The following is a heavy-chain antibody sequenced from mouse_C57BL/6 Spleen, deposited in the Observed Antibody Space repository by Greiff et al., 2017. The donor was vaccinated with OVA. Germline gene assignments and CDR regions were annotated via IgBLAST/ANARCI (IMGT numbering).Heavy chain of an antibody. CDR1: GFTFSSYT. J-gene: IGHJ4*01. Sequence: EVQVVESGGGLVKPGGSLKLSCAASGFTFSSYTMSWVRQTPEKRLEWVATISGGGGNTYYPDSVKGRFTISRDNAKNTLYLQMSSLRSEDTALYYCARHRGEGAMDYWGQGTSVTVSS. V-gene: IGHV5-9*01. D-gene: IGHD3-3*01. CDR2: ISGGGGNT. CDR3: ARHRGEGAMDY.